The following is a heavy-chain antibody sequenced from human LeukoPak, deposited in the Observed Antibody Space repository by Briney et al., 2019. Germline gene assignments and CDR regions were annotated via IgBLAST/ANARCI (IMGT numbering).Heavy chain of an antibody. CDR2: ISGSGGST. Sequence: GGSLRLSCAASGFTFISYAMSWVRQAPGKWLEWVSAISGSGGSTYYADSVKGRFTISRDNSKNTLYLQMNSLRAEDTAVYYCASLGTARYCSGGSCRNYWGQGTLVTVSS. D-gene: IGHD2-15*01. J-gene: IGHJ4*02. CDR1: GFTFISYA. CDR3: ASLGTARYCSGGSCRNY. V-gene: IGHV3-23*01.